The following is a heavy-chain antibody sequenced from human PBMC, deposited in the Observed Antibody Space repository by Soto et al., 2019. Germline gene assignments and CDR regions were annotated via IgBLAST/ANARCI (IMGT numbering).Heavy chain of an antibody. D-gene: IGHD4-17*01. V-gene: IGHV1-69*01. J-gene: IGHJ6*02. CDR3: AVTVTTHYGMDV. Sequence: QVQLVQSGAEVKKPGSSVKVSCKASGGTFSSYAISWARQAPGQGLEWMGGIIPIFGTANSAQKFQGRVTITADESTSTAYMELSSLRSEESAVYYCAVTVTTHYGMDVWGQGTTVTVSS. CDR1: GGTFSSYA. CDR2: IIPIFGTA.